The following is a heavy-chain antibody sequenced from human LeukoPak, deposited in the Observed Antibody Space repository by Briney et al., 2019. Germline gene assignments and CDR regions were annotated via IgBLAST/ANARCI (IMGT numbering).Heavy chain of an antibody. Sequence: RSLRLSCAATGFPFSSYAMHWVRQAPGKGLEWVAVISYDGSNKYYADSVKGRLTISRDNSKNTLYLQMNSLRAEDTAVYYCARRYCSGGSCSDSPFYYYYYGMDVWGQGTTVTVSS. J-gene: IGHJ6*02. V-gene: IGHV3-30-3*01. CDR3: ARRYCSGGSCSDSPFYYYYYGMDV. D-gene: IGHD2-15*01. CDR2: ISYDGSNK. CDR1: GFPFSSYA.